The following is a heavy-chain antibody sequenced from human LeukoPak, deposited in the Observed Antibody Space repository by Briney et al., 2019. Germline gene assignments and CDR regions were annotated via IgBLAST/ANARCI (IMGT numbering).Heavy chain of an antibody. D-gene: IGHD3-9*01. J-gene: IGHJ3*02. CDR1: GGSISSGDYY. V-gene: IGHV4-30-4*01. CDR2: IYYSGST. Sequence: SETLSLTCTVSGGSISSGDYYWSWIRQPPGKGLEWIGYIYYSGSTYYNPSLKSRFTKSVDTSKNQFSLKLSSVTAADMAVYYCAREGTNYDILTGPPTNAFDIRGQGTMVTVSS. CDR3: AREGTNYDILTGPPTNAFDI.